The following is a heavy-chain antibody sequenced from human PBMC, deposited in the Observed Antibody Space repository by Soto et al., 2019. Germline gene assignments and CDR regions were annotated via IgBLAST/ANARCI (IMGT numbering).Heavy chain of an antibody. CDR3: ARDRHNNFFDP. D-gene: IGHD6-6*01. CDR1: CPLMLSRLYN. J-gene: IGHJ5*02. Sequence: PSDSLSPTFNISCPLMLSRLYNSTWTHQSPGKGLEWIGYIYYSGSTYYNPSLESRVAISLDTSRSQFSLTLHSVTAADTAIYYCARDRHNNFFDPWGQGTLVTAPQ. CDR2: IYYSGST. V-gene: IGHV4-30-4*02.